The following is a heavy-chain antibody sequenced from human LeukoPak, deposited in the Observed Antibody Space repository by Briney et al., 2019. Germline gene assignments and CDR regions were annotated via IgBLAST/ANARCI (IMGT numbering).Heavy chain of an antibody. V-gene: IGHV3-30-3*01. CDR2: ISYDGDNK. D-gene: IGHD1-1*01. CDR1: GFTFSNYA. CDR3: ARSGHATDASAFDY. J-gene: IGHJ4*02. Sequence: GGSLRLSCAASGFTFSNYAMHWVRQAPGKGLEWVAVISYDGDNKYYAASVKGRFTFSRDNSKNTVYLQMDSLRSDDLAVYYCARSGHATDASAFDYWGQGTLVTVSS.